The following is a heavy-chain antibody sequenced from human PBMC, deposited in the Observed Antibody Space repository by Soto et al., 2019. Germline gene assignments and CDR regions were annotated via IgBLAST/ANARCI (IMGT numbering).Heavy chain of an antibody. J-gene: IGHJ4*01. CDR1: GFSLSSYT. D-gene: IGHD5-18*01. V-gene: IGHV3-21*01. CDR2: ISITGSYI. Sequence: GGSLRLSCAASGFSLSSYTMDWVRQAPGKGLQWVSSISITGSYIYYADSVKGRFAISRDNAQNSLYLYMNSLRAEDTAVYYCARGAIRGYSFGNSDYWGHGPLFTVS. CDR3: ARGAIRGYSFGNSDY.